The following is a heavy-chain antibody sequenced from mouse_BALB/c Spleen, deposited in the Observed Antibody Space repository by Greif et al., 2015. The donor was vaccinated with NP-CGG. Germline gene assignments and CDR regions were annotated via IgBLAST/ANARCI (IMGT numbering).Heavy chain of an antibody. CDR2: IWGDGST. V-gene: IGHV2-6-7*01. Sequence: VQLVESGPGLVAPSQSLSITCTVSGFSLTGYGVNWVRQPPGKGLEWLGMIWGDGSTDYNSALKSRLSISKDNSKSXVFLKMNSLQTDDTARYYCARDIYYDYPYAMDYWGQGTSVTVSS. J-gene: IGHJ4*01. CDR3: ARDIYYDYPYAMDY. CDR1: GFSLTGYG. D-gene: IGHD2-4*01.